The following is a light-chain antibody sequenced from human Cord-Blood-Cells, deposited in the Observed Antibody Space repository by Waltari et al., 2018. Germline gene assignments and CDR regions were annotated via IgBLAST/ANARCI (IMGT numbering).Light chain of an antibody. V-gene: IGKV3-15*01. CDR3: QQYNNWRT. J-gene: IGKJ1*01. Sequence: EIVMTKTPATLSVSPGERATLSCRASQSVRSNLAWYQHKPGQAPRLLIYGASTRATGIPARFSGSGSGTEFTRTISSLQSEDFAVYYCQQYNNWRTFGQGTKVEIK. CDR2: GAS. CDR1: QSVRSN.